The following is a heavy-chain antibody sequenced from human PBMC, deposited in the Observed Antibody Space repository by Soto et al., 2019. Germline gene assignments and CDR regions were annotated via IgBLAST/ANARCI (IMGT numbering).Heavy chain of an antibody. CDR3: GNGGGRPRFVAATAFDP. CDR1: GFTFSSYA. CDR2: ISGSGGST. J-gene: IGHJ5*02. D-gene: IGHD2-15*01. Sequence: EVQLLESGGGLVQPGGSLRLSCAASGFTFSSYAMSWVRQAPGKGLEWVSAISGSGGSTYYADSVKGRFTISRDNSKNTLYTQMNSLRAGDAAVYYCGNGGGRPRFVAATAFDPWGQGTLVTVSS. V-gene: IGHV3-23*01.